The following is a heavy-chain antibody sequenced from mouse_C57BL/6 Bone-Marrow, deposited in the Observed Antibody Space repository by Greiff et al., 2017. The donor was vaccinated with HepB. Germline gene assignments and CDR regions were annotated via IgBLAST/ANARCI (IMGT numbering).Heavy chain of an antibody. J-gene: IGHJ2*01. D-gene: IGHD1-1*01. CDR2: ISNGGGST. Sequence: EVMLVESGGGLVQPGGSLKLSCAASGFTFSDYYMYWVRQTPEKRLEWVAYISNGGGSTYYPDTVKGRFTISRDNAKNTLYLQMSRLKSEDTAMYYCARHGGTTVVAPFDYWGQGTTLTVSS. V-gene: IGHV5-12*01. CDR1: GFTFSDYY. CDR3: ARHGGTTVVAPFDY.